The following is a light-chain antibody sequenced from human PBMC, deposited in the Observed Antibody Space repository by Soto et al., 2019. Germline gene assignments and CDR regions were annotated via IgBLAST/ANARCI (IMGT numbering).Light chain of an antibody. V-gene: IGKV1-27*01. CDR2: AAS. J-gene: IGKJ1*01. CDR1: QDISNY. Sequence: DIQMTQSPPSLSASVGDTVAITCRASQDISNYLAWYQQKPGKVPKLLIYAASTLQSGVPSRFSGSGSGTDFTLTISSLQPEDVATYYCQKYYNAPWTFGRGTKVEI. CDR3: QKYYNAPWT.